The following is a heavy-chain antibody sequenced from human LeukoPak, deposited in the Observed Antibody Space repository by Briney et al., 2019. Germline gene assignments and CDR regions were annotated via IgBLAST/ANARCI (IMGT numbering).Heavy chain of an antibody. CDR2: IGTAGDT. D-gene: IGHD3-22*01. CDR1: GFTFSSYD. V-gene: IGHV3-13*01. J-gene: IGHJ4*02. Sequence: GGSLRLSCAASGFTFSSYDMHWVRQAPGKGLEWVSAIGTAGDTYFPGSVKGRFTISRENAKNSLYLQMNSLRAGDTAVYYCARSQRGRYYDSSGYPQYYFDYWGQGTLVTVSS. CDR3: ARSQRGRYYDSSGYPQYYFDY.